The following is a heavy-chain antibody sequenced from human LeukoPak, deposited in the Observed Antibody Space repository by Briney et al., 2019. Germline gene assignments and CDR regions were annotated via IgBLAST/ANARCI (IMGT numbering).Heavy chain of an antibody. CDR3: ARGPIFGVVMPDY. J-gene: IGHJ4*02. D-gene: IGHD3-3*01. CDR2: IYHSGST. V-gene: IGHV4-59*12. CDR1: GGSISSYY. Sequence: SETLSLTCTVSGGSISSYYWSRIRQPPGKGLEWIGYIYHSGSTYYNPSLKSRVTISVDRSKNQFSLELSSVTAADTAVYYCARGPIFGVVMPDYWGQGTLVTVSS.